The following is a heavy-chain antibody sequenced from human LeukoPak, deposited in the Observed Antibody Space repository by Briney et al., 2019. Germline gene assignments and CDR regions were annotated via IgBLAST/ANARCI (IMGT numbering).Heavy chain of an antibody. CDR1: GLTFSSYG. CDR2: IQNDGSNK. D-gene: IGHD6-6*01. Sequence: SGGSLRLLCAACGLTFSSYGKLGARQAPGKGRVGVAFIQNDGSNKYYADSVNDRFTISRDNSKNTLYPQMNSPRADDTAVYYCAKDAARPTSGAPGYWGQGTLVTVSS. CDR3: AKDAARPTSGAPGY. V-gene: IGHV3-30*02. J-gene: IGHJ4*02.